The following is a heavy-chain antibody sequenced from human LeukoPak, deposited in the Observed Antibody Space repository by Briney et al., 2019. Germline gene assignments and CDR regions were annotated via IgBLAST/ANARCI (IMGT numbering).Heavy chain of an antibody. J-gene: IGHJ3*02. CDR3: ARVAPRGYSYGSGHDAFDI. D-gene: IGHD5-18*01. CDR1: GFTFSNAW. V-gene: IGHV3-15*01. CDR2: TKSKTDGGTT. Sequence: GGSLRLSCAASGFTFSNAWMSWVRQAPGKGLEWVGRTKSKTDGGTTDYAAPVKGRFTISRDDSKNTLYLQMNSLRAEDTAVYYCARVAPRGYSYGSGHDAFDIWGQGTMDTVSS.